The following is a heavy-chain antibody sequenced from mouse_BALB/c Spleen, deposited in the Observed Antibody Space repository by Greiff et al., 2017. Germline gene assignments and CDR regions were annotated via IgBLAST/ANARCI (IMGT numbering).Heavy chain of an antibody. Sequence: VQLQESGPGLVAPSQSLSITCTVSGFSLTGYGVNWVRQPPGKGLEWLGMIWGDGSTDYNSALKSRLSISKDNSKSQVFLKMNSLQTDDTARYYCARYQGDGYYVAWFAYWGQGTLVTVSA. V-gene: IGHV2-6-7*01. D-gene: IGHD2-3*01. CDR1: GFSLTGYG. CDR2: IWGDGST. J-gene: IGHJ3*01. CDR3: ARYQGDGYYVAWFAY.